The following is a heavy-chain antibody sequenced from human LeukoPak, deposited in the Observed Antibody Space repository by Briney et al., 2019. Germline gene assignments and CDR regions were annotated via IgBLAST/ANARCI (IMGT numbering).Heavy chain of an antibody. CDR3: ARVDGRFLEWLPFDY. D-gene: IGHD3-3*01. CDR2: INPSGGST. CDR1: GYTFTSYY. J-gene: IGHJ4*02. Sequence: ASVKVSCKASGYTFTSYYMHWVRQAPGQGLEWMGIINPSGGSTSYVQKFQGRVTMTRDTSTSTVYMELSSLRSEDTAVYYCARVDGRFLEWLPFDYWGQGTLVTVSS. V-gene: IGHV1-46*01.